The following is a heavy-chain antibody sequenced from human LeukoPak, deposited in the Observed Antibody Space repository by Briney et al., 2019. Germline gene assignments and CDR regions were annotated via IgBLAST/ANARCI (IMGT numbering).Heavy chain of an antibody. CDR2: IYHSGST. J-gene: IGHJ4*02. V-gene: IGHV4-38-2*01. Sequence: PSETLSLTCAVSGYSISSGYYWGWIRQPPGKGVEWIGGIYHSGSTYYNPSLKRRVTISVDPSKNQFSLKLSSVTAADTAVYYCARSGSGHIFDYWGQGTLVTVSS. CDR3: ARSGSGHIFDY. CDR1: GYSISSGYY. D-gene: IGHD3-10*01.